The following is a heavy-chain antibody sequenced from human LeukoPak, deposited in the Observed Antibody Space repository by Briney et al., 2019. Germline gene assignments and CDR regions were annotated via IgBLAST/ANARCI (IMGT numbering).Heavy chain of an antibody. CDR1: GFTFSSYS. V-gene: IGHV3-21*01. J-gene: IGHJ4*02. D-gene: IGHD6-6*01. CDR2: ISSSSSYI. CDR3: ARAGSSETPNDY. Sequence: GGSLRLSCAASGFTFSSYSMNWVRQAPGKGLEWVSSISSSSSYIYYADSVKGRFTISRDNAKNSLYLQMNSLRAEDTAVYYCARAGSSETPNDYWGQGTLVTVSS.